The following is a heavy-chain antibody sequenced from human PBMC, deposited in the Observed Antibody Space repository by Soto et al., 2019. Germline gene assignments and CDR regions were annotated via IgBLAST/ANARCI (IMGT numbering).Heavy chain of an antibody. CDR2: INPSGTTT. CDR1: GYTFTSYY. V-gene: IGHV1-46*01. J-gene: IGHJ6*02. Sequence: QVQLVQSGAEVKKPGASVKVSCKASGYTFTSYYMHWVRQAPGQGLEWMGIINPSGTTTDYAQKFPGRVTMTRDTSTSTYYMELSSLTSEDSAVYYCAIPQIASLYSYGMDVWGQGTTVTVSS. CDR3: AIPQIASLYSYGMDV. D-gene: IGHD2-2*01.